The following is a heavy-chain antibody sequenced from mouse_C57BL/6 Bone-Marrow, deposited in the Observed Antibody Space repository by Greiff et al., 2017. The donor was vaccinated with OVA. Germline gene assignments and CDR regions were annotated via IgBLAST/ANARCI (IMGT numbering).Heavy chain of an antibody. CDR2: INPSSGYT. V-gene: IGHV1-4*01. CDR3: AKAGYSLFAY. CDR1: GYTFTSYT. D-gene: IGHD2-3*01. Sequence: QVQLKESGAELARPGASVKMSCKASGYTFTSYTMHWVKQRPGQGLEWIGYINPSSGYTKYNQKFKDKATLTADKSSSTAYMQLSSLTSEDSAVYYGAKAGYSLFAYWGQGTLVTVSA. J-gene: IGHJ3*01.